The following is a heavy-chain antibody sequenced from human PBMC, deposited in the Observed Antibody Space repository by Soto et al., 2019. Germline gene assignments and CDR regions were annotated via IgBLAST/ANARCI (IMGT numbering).Heavy chain of an antibody. V-gene: IGHV1-2*04. CDR2: INPNSGGT. CDR3: ARGGGAYCGGDCSNHDAFDI. CDR1: GYTFTGYY. D-gene: IGHD2-21*02. Sequence: ASVKVSCKASGYTFTGYYMHWVRQAPGQGLEWMGWINPNSGGTNYAQKFQGWVTMTRDTSISTAYMELSRLRSDDTAVYYCARGGGAYCGGDCSNHDAFDIWGQGTMVTVSS. J-gene: IGHJ3*02.